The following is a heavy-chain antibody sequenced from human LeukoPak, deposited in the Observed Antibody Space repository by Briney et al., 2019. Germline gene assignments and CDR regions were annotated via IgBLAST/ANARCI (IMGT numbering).Heavy chain of an antibody. V-gene: IGHV3-66*01. CDR1: GFTVSSNY. CDR2: IYSGGST. D-gene: IGHD3-22*01. J-gene: IGHJ6*02. Sequence: GGSLRLSCAASGFTVSSNYMSWVRQAPGKGLEWVSVIYSGGSTYYADSVKGRFTISRDNSKNTLYLQMNSLRAEDTAVYYCARAPSTGSGYLDYYYYGIDVWGQGTTVTVSS. CDR3: ARAPSTGSGYLDYYYYGIDV.